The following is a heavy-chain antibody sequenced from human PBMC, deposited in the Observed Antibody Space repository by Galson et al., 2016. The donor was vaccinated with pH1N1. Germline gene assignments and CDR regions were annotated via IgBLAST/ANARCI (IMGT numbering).Heavy chain of an antibody. J-gene: IGHJ6*02. CDR2: INPYSGDT. CDR3: ARDVAPPGHYAMDV. CDR1: GYTFTFTGYF. V-gene: IGHV1-2*06. Sequence: SVKASCKASGYTFTFTGYFIHWVRQAPGQGLEFEWMGRINPYSGDTDFAQNFQGRVTMTRDTSIGTAYMEVSRLTSDDPAIYYCARDVAPPGHYAMDVGGQGTTVTVSS.